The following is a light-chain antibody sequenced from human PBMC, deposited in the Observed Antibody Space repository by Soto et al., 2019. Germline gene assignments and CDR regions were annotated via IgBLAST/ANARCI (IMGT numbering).Light chain of an antibody. CDR3: QQYETFSGT. V-gene: IGKV1-5*03. J-gene: IGKJ1*01. Sequence: DIQMTQSPSTLSGSVGDKVTMTCLASQSISTWLAWYQQKPGKAPKLLIYSASDLESGVPSRFSGSGFGTEFTLTISSLQPDDFATYYCQQYETFSGTFGPGTKVDIK. CDR1: QSISTW. CDR2: SAS.